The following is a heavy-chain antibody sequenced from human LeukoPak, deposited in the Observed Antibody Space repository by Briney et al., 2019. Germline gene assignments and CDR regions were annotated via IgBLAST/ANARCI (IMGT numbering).Heavy chain of an antibody. CDR2: ISGYNGNT. J-gene: IGHJ6*02. Sequence: ASVKVSCKASGYTFTSYGISWVRQAPGHGLEWMGWISGYNGNTNSAQKLQGRVTMTTGTSTSTAYMELRSLRSDDTAVFYCARVRGYCSGGSCYYGMDVWGQGTTVTVSS. V-gene: IGHV1-18*01. CDR3: ARVRGYCSGGSCYYGMDV. CDR1: GYTFTSYG. D-gene: IGHD2-15*01.